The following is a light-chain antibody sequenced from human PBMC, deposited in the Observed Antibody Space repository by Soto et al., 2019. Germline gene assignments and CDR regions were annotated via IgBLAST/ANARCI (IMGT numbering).Light chain of an antibody. Sequence: EIVLTQSPFTLSLSPLEICTVSFSGSQSVSSTYLTWYQQKPGQAPRLLIYEASRRATGIPDRFSGSGSGTDFSLTISRLEPEDFAVYYCQHYDSLRWTFGLGTKVDIK. J-gene: IGKJ1*01. V-gene: IGKV3-20*01. CDR1: QSVSSTY. CDR2: EAS. CDR3: QHYDSLRWT.